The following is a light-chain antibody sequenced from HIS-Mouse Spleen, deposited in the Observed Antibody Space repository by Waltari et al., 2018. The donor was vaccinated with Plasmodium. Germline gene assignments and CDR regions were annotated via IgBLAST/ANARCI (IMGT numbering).Light chain of an antibody. J-gene: IGKJ4*01. CDR1: QDISNY. Sequence: DIQMTQSPSSLSASVGDRVTITCQSRQDISNYLNWYQQKPVKAPKLLIYDASNLETGVPSRFSGSGSGTDFTFTISSLQPEDIATYYCQQYDNLPLTFGGGTKVEIK. V-gene: IGKV1-33*01. CDR3: QQYDNLPLT. CDR2: DAS.